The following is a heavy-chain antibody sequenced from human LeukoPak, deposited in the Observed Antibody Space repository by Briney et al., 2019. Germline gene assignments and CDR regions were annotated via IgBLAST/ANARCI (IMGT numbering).Heavy chain of an antibody. CDR1: GFTFSSYS. Sequence: TGGSLRLSCAASGFTFSSYSMNWVRQAPGKGLEWVSSISSSSSYIYYADSVKGRFTISRDNAKNSLYLQMNSLRAEDTAAYYCARDSRRSFDPWGQGTLVTVSS. D-gene: IGHD3-3*01. CDR3: ARDSRRSFDP. V-gene: IGHV3-21*01. CDR2: ISSSSSYI. J-gene: IGHJ5*02.